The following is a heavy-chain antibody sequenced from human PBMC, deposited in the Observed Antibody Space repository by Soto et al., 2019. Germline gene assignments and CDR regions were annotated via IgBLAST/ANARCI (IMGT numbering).Heavy chain of an antibody. CDR1: GFTFSSYA. D-gene: IGHD2-15*01. V-gene: IGHV3-23*01. Sequence: GGSLRLSCAASGFTFSSYAMSWVRQAPGKGLEWVSAISGSGGSTYYADSVKGRFTISRDNSKNTLYLQMNSLRAEATAVYYCAGMVVAAGSYFDYWGQGTLVTVSS. CDR3: AGMVVAAGSYFDY. CDR2: ISGSGGST. J-gene: IGHJ4*02.